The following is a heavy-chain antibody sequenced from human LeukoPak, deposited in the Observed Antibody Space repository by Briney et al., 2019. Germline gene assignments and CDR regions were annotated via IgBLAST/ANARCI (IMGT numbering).Heavy chain of an antibody. CDR2: ISSSSSYI. Sequence: PGGSLRLSCEASGFSFSLYWMTWVRQAPGKGLEWVSSISSSSSYIYYADSVKGRFTISRDNAKNSLYLQMNSLRAEDTAVYYCAGGTGDIPQGYWGQGTLVTVSS. CDR3: AGGTGDIPQGY. D-gene: IGHD1-14*01. V-gene: IGHV3-21*01. J-gene: IGHJ4*02. CDR1: GFSFSLYW.